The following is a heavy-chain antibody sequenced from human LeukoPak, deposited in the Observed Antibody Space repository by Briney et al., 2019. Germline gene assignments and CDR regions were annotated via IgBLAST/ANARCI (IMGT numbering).Heavy chain of an antibody. CDR3: ARDAGDTAMGLFDY. D-gene: IGHD5-18*01. J-gene: IGHJ4*02. CDR2: IYYSGST. Sequence: GYIYYSGSTNYNPSLKSRVTISVDTSKNQFSLKLSSVTAADTAVYYCARDAGDTAMGLFDYWGQGTLVTVSS. V-gene: IGHV4-59*01.